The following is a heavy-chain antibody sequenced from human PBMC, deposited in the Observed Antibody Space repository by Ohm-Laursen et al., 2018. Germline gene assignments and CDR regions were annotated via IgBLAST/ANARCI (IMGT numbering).Heavy chain of an antibody. CDR3: ARDAPNYKTISGVVTALGMDV. Sequence: LSLTCATSGLTFSTYDMNWIRLAPGKRLEWVSYITGISTNIHYADSVKDRFTISRDNAKNSLYLEMNSLRAEETAVYYCARDAPNYKTISGVVTALGMDVWGQGTTVTVSS. D-gene: IGHD3-3*01. V-gene: IGHV3-48*01. J-gene: IGHJ6*02. CDR2: ITGISTNI. CDR1: GLTFSTYD.